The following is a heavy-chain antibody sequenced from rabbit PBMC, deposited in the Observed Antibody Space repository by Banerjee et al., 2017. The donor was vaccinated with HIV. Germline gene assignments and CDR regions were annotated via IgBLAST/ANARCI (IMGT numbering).Heavy chain of an antibody. J-gene: IGHJ4*01. V-gene: IGHV1S40*01. Sequence: QSLEESGGDLVKPGASLTLTCTASGFSFSSAYYMCWVRQAPGKGLEWIGCIYAGDGDTYYASWAKGRFTISKNSSTTVTLQMTSLTAADTATYFCARGDYTYTYAGYIYPLYFWGPGTLVTVS. CDR1: GFSFSSAYY. CDR2: IYAGDGDT. CDR3: ARGDYTYTYAGYIYPLYF. D-gene: IGHD6-1*01.